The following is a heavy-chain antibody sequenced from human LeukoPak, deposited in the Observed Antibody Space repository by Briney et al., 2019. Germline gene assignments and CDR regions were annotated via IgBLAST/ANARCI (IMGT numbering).Heavy chain of an antibody. J-gene: IGHJ6*02. D-gene: IGHD5-18*01. CDR3: ASGYLLGYSYGPDYYGMDV. Sequence: ASVKVYCKASGYTFTSYYMHWVRQAPGQGLEWMGGIIPIFGTANYAQKFQGRVTITADESTSTAYMELSSLRSEDTAVYYCASGYLLGYSYGPDYYGMDVWGQGTTVTVSS. V-gene: IGHV1-69*13. CDR1: GYTFTSYY. CDR2: IIPIFGTA.